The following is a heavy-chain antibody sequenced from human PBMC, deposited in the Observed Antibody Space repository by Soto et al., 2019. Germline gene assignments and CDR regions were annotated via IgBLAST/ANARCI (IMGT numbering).Heavy chain of an antibody. Sequence: SETLSLTCAVYGGSFSGYYWSWIRQPPGKGLEWIGEINHSGSTNYNPSLKSRVTISVDTSKNQFSLKLSSVTAADTAVYYCARSFEIYGDYGYWGQGTLVTVSS. CDR1: GGSFSGYY. V-gene: IGHV4-34*01. CDR2: INHSGST. D-gene: IGHD4-17*01. CDR3: ARSFEIYGDYGY. J-gene: IGHJ4*02.